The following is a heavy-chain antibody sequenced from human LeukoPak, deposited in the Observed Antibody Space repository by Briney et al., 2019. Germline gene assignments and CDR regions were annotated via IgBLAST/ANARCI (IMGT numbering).Heavy chain of an antibody. CDR3: AKDEGYSSTHGGYNWFDP. V-gene: IGHV1-18*01. CDR1: GYTFTSYG. J-gene: IGHJ5*02. D-gene: IGHD6-13*01. Sequence: ASVKVSCKASGYTFTSYGISWVRQAPGQGLEWMGWISAYNGNTNYAQKLQGRVTMATDTSTSTAYMELRSLRSDDTAVYYCAKDEGYSSTHGGYNWFDPWGQGTLVTVSS. CDR2: ISAYNGNT.